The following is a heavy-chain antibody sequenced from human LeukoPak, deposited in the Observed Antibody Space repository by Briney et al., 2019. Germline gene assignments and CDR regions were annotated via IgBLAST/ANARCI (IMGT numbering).Heavy chain of an antibody. J-gene: IGHJ4*02. CDR1: GGSISSGDYY. CDR3: ARDLLIGTAMVTKLGIFDY. V-gene: IGHV4-30-4*08. Sequence: SETLSLTCTVSGGSISSGDYYWSWIRQPPGKGLEWIGYIYYSGSTYYNPSLKSRVTISVDTSKNQFSLKLSSVTAADTAVYYCARDLLIGTAMVTKLGIFDYWGQGTLVTVSS. D-gene: IGHD5-18*01. CDR2: IYYSGST.